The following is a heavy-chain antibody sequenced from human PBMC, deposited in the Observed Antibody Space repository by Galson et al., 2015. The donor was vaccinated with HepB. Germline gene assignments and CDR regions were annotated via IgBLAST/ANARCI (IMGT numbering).Heavy chain of an antibody. V-gene: IGHV3-30*04. J-gene: IGHJ4*02. CDR3: ARDLRMYSSGVDY. Sequence: SLRLSCAASGFTFSSYAMHWVRQAPGKGLEWVAVISYDGSNKYYADSVKGRFTISRDNSKNTLYLQMNSLRAEDTAVYYCARDLRMYSSGVDYWGQGTLVTVSS. CDR1: GFTFSSYA. CDR2: ISYDGSNK. D-gene: IGHD6-25*01.